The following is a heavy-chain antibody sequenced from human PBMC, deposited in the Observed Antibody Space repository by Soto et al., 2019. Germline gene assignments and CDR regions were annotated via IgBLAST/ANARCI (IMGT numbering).Heavy chain of an antibody. Sequence: QVQLVESGGGVVQPGRSLRLSCVASGFTLNTYGMHWVRQAPGKGLEWVALISYDGSHKYYADSVKGRFTISRDISKNTLFLQMNSLRPEDTAVYYCAKEMFPRTVLDSSSPWGDAWGQGTLVTVSS. V-gene: IGHV3-30*18. CDR1: GFTLNTYG. D-gene: IGHD6-6*01. J-gene: IGHJ5*02. CDR2: ISYDGSHK. CDR3: AKEMFPRTVLDSSSPWGDA.